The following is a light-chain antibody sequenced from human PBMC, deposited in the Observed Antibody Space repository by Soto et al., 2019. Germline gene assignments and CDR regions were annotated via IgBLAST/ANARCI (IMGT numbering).Light chain of an antibody. Sequence: QSVLTQPSSASGTPGQRVTISWSGSSSNIGGNYVYWYQQLPGTAPKLLIYRNNQRPSGVPDRFSGSKSGTSASLAISGLRSEDEEDYYCSSWDDSLSGRVFGGGTKLTVL. CDR1: SSNIGGNY. CDR3: SSWDDSLSGRV. CDR2: RNN. J-gene: IGLJ3*02. V-gene: IGLV1-47*01.